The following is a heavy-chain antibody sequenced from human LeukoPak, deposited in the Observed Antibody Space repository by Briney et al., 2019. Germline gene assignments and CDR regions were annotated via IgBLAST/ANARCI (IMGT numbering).Heavy chain of an antibody. CDR2: NYTSGST. J-gene: IGHJ4*02. D-gene: IGHD2-2*01. CDR1: VRSISSYY. Sequence: PSDTLSLTCSVCVRSISSYYWIWIRQTGGRALEWIRRNYTSGSTNYNPSLKSRVTLSVDNSKNQFSLKVNSVTAADPAVFYCWRSGYCSSTSCYAVYYFDYWGQGTLVTVSS. CDR3: WRSGYCSSTSCYAVYYFDY. V-gene: IGHV4-4*07.